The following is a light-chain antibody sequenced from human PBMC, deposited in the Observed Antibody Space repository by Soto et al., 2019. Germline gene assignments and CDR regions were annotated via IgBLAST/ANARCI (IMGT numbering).Light chain of an antibody. CDR3: SSYTGSSTYV. CDR2: EVS. V-gene: IGLV2-14*01. CDR1: SSDVGGYNY. Sequence: QLVLTQPASVSGSPGQSITISCTGTSSDVGGYNYVSWYQQHPGKAPKLMIYEVSNRPSGVSNRFSGSKSGNTASLTISGLQAEDEADYYCSSYTGSSTYVFGTGTKVTVL. J-gene: IGLJ1*01.